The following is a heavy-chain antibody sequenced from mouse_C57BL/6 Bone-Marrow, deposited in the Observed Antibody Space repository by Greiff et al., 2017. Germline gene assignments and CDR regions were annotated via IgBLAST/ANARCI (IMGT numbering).Heavy chain of an antibody. CDR1: GYTFTDYY. V-gene: IGHV1-19*01. J-gene: IGHJ2*01. CDR2: INPYNGGT. Sequence: EVQLQQSGPVLVKPGASVKMSCKASGYTFTDYYMNWVKQSHGKSLEWIGVINPYNGGTSYNQKFKGKATLTVDKSSSTAYMELNSLTSEDSAVYYCARVGTAQAFDYWGQGTTRTVSS. D-gene: IGHD3-2*02. CDR3: ARVGTAQAFDY.